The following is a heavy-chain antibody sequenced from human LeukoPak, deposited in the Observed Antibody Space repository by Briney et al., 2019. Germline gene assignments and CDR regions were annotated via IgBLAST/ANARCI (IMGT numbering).Heavy chain of an antibody. CDR1: GLTFSSYA. Sequence: PGGSLRLSCAASGLTFSSYAMNWVRQAPGKGLEWVSAISGSGGNTYYADSVKGRFTISRDNSKNTLYLQMNSLRAEDTAVYYCAKNWESPASLDAFDIWGQGTMVTVSS. CDR3: AKNWESPASLDAFDI. V-gene: IGHV3-23*01. D-gene: IGHD7-27*01. J-gene: IGHJ3*02. CDR2: ISGSGGNT.